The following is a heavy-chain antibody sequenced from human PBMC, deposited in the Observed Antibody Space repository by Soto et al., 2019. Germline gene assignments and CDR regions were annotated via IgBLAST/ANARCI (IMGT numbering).Heavy chain of an antibody. CDR2: IIPIFGTT. CDR1: GDILRSYV. Sequence: QVQLVQSGAEVKKPGSSVKVSCKASGDILRSYVIAWVRQAPGQGLEWMGGIIPIFGTTHYAQRFQGSVTITADKSTNTAYMDLSSLRSEDTAVYYCAYSGYEYYFDYWGQGTLVTVSS. D-gene: IGHD5-12*01. CDR3: AYSGYEYYFDY. V-gene: IGHV1-69*06. J-gene: IGHJ4*02.